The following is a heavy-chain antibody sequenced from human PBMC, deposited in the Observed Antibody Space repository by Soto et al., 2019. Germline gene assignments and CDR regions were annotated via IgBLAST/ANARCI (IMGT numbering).Heavy chain of an antibody. J-gene: IGHJ6*02. D-gene: IGHD3-10*01. CDR1: GGSFDDFY. V-gene: IGHV4-34*01. CDR3: ARGQLVWYGDLTPYHRDMDV. CDR2: ISHDGVT. Sequence: SETLSLTCAFYGGSFDDFYWSWVRQSPGKGLNWVGEISHDGVTNYSPSLASRVSISVDTSKNQFSLHLRSVTAADTGLYYCARGQLVWYGDLTPYHRDMDVWGQGTTVTVSS.